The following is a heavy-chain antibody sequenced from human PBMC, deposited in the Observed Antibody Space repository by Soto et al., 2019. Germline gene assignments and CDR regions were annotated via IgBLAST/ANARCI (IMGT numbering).Heavy chain of an antibody. Sequence: QVQLVQSGAEVKKPGSSVKVSCKASGGTFSSYAISWVRQAPGQGLEWMGGIIPIFGTANYAQKFQGRVTFTGDESTSTAYREVSSLRSEDTAVFYCARDGLRYFAWLLLDAPDYYGMDVGGQGTTVTVSS. V-gene: IGHV1-69*01. D-gene: IGHD3-9*01. CDR3: ARDGLRYFAWLLLDAPDYYGMDV. J-gene: IGHJ6*02. CDR2: IIPIFGTA. CDR1: GGTFSSYA.